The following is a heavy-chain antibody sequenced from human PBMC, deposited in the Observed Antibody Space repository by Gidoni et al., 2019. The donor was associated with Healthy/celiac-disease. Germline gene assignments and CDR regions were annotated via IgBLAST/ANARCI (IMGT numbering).Heavy chain of an antibody. V-gene: IGHV5-51*01. D-gene: IGHD1-26*01. CDR2: IYPVDSDT. CDR3: ARHYWAGATRGYYFDY. Sequence: EVQLVQSGAEVKKHGESLKISCKGSGYSFTSYWIGWVRQMPGKGREWMGIIYPVDSDTRYSPSFQGQVTISADKPISTAYLQWSSLKASDTAMYYCARHYWAGATRGYYFDYWGQGTLVTVSS. J-gene: IGHJ4*02. CDR1: GYSFTSYW.